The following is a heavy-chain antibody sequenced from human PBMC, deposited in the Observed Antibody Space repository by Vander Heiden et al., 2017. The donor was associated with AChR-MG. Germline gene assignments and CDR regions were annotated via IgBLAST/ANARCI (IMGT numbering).Heavy chain of an antibody. CDR2: IKQDGSEK. J-gene: IGHJ4*02. CDR3: ARDREGSSCQDY. CDR1: GFTFSSYW. D-gene: IGHD6-13*01. Sequence: EVQLVGFGGGLVLPGGYLRRPCAASGFTFSSYWMSWVHQAPGKGLEWVANIKQDGSEKYYVDSVKGRFTISRDNAKNSLYLQMNSLRAEDTAVYYCARDREGSSCQDYWGQGTLVTVSS. V-gene: IGHV3-7*03.